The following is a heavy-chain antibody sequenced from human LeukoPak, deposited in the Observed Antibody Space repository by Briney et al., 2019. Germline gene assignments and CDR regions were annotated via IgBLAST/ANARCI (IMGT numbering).Heavy chain of an antibody. J-gene: IGHJ4*02. V-gene: IGHV1-2*02. CDR3: ARDPYSNYFDY. CDR1: GYTFTGYY. D-gene: IGHD5-18*01. CDR2: INPNTGGI. Sequence: ASMMVSCKSSGYTFTGYYMHWVRQAPGQGLEWMGWINPNTGGINYAQKFQGRVTMTRNTSISAAYMELSRLRSDDTAVYYCARDPYSNYFDYWGQGTLVTVSS.